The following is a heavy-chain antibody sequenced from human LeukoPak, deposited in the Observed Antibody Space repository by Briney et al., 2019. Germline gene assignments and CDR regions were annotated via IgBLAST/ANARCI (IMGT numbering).Heavy chain of an antibody. J-gene: IGHJ4*02. Sequence: GGSLRLSCAASGFTFSSYGMHWVRQAPGKGLEWVAVILSDGSKEFYTDSVKGRFTISRDNSNNTVYLQMNSLRAEDTAVYYCAKYLSGSFDYWGQGTLVTVSS. CDR1: GFTFSSYG. CDR2: ILSDGSKE. CDR3: AKYLSGSFDY. V-gene: IGHV3-30*19. D-gene: IGHD3-22*01.